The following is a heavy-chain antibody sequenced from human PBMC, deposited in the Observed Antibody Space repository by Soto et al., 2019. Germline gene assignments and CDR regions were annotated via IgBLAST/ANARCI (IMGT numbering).Heavy chain of an antibody. CDR2: IYYSGST. CDR1: GGSISSGGYY. CDR3: ARVAALTDYDWFDP. J-gene: IGHJ5*02. V-gene: IGHV4-31*03. Sequence: SETLSLTCTVSGGSISSGGYYWSWIRQHPGKGLEWIGYIYYSGSTYYNPSLKSRVTISVDTSKNQFSLKLSSVTAADTAVYYCARVAALTDYDWFDPWGQGTLVTVSS. D-gene: IGHD4-17*01.